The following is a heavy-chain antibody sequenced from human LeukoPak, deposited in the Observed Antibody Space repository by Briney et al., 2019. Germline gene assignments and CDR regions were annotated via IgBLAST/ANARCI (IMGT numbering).Heavy chain of an antibody. J-gene: IGHJ4*02. V-gene: IGHV4-59*08. Sequence: SETLSLTCTVSGGSISSYYWSWIRQPPGKGLEWIGYTYYSGSTNYNPSLKSRVTISVDTSKNQFSLKLSSVTAADTAVYYCARSPYDSSGYPDYWGQGTLVTVSS. CDR3: ARSPYDSSGYPDY. CDR1: GGSISSYY. CDR2: TYYSGST. D-gene: IGHD3-22*01.